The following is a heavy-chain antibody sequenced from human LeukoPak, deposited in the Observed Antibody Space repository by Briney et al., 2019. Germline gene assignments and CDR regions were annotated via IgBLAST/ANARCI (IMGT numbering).Heavy chain of an antibody. CDR2: ISWNSGSI. CDR1: GFTFDDYA. J-gene: IGHJ4*02. CDR3: AKEAGVAVAGLDY. V-gene: IGHV3-9*01. Sequence: GGSLRLSCAASGFTFDDYAMHWVRQAPGKGLEWVSGISWNSGSIGYADSVKGRFTISRDNAKNSLYLQMNSLRAEDTALYYCAKEAGVAVAGLDYWGQGTLVTVSS. D-gene: IGHD6-19*01.